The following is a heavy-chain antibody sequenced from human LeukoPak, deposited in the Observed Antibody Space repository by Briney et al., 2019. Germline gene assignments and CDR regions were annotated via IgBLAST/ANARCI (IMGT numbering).Heavy chain of an antibody. CDR3: ARVMGGSFDY. CDR1: GFNVSTNY. D-gene: IGHD1-26*01. CDR2: LYSGTTT. J-gene: IGHJ4*01. V-gene: IGHV3-53*04. Sequence: WGSLKLSCAASGFNVSTNYMNWVGQAPGKGLEWVSVLYSGTTTYYSGSVQGRFTISRHNSKNTLYLQMNNLRAEDTAVYFCARVMGGSFDYWGEGTLVTVSS.